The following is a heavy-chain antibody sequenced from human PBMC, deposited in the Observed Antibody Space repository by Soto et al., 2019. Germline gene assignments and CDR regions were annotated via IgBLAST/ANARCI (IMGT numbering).Heavy chain of an antibody. V-gene: IGHV1-18*01. CDR2: ISAYNGNT. CDR1: GYTFTGYG. Sequence: ASVKVSCKASGYTFTGYGISWVRQAPGQGLEWMGWISAYNGNTNYAEKLQGRVTMTTDTSTSTAYMELRSLRSDDTAVYYCAREMLYYDFWRGYYTHYYGMDVWGEGTTVTVSS. J-gene: IGHJ6*04. CDR3: AREMLYYDFWRGYYTHYYGMDV. D-gene: IGHD3-3*01.